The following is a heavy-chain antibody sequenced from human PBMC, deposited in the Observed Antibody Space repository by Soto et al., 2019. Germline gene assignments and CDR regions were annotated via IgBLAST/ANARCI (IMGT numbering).Heavy chain of an antibody. J-gene: IGHJ4*02. CDR2: ISSSSSTI. CDR1: GFTFSSYS. CDR3: APLDVDTAMVRNDY. D-gene: IGHD5-18*01. Sequence: GGSLRLSCAASGFTFSSYSMNWVRQAPGKGLEWVSYISSSSSTIYYADSVKGRFTISRDNAKNSLYLQMNSLRAEDTAVYYCAPLDVDTAMVRNDYWGKGTLVTVPS. V-gene: IGHV3-48*01.